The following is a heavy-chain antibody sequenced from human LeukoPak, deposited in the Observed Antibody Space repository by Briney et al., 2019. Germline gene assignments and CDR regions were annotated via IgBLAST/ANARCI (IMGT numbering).Heavy chain of an antibody. V-gene: IGHV3-11*01. CDR2: ISSSGSTI. J-gene: IGHJ5*02. CDR1: GFTFSDYY. Sequence: SGGSLRLSCAASGFTFSDYYMSWIRQAPGKGLEWVSYISSSGSTIYYADPVKGRFTISRDNPKNSLYLQMNSLRAEDTAVYYCARDATGGSGSYIWFDPWGQGTLVTVSS. CDR3: ARDATGGSGSYIWFDP. D-gene: IGHD3-10*01.